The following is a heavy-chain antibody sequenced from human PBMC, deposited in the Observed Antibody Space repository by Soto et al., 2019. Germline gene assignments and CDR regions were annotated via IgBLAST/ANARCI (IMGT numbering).Heavy chain of an antibody. Sequence: EVQLVESGGGLVKPGGSLRLSCAASGFTFSNAWMNWVRQAPGKGLKWVGRIKSKTDGGTTDYAAPVKGRFTISRDDSKNTLYLQMNSLKTEDTAVYYCTTWCSGGSCYRYYYYGMDVWGQGTTVTVSS. CDR3: TTWCSGGSCYRYYYYGMDV. V-gene: IGHV3-15*07. CDR2: IKSKTDGGTT. CDR1: GFTFSNAW. D-gene: IGHD2-15*01. J-gene: IGHJ6*02.